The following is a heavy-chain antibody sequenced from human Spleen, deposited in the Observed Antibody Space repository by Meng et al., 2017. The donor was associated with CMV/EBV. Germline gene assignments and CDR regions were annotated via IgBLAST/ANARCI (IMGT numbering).Heavy chain of an antibody. CDR3: ARQRDGSGSYDV. CDR2: ISAYNGNT. J-gene: IGHJ4*02. CDR1: GYSFTNFG. Sequence: CRTFGYSFTNFGITWVRQAPGQGLEWMGWISAYNGNTKYAQRVQGRVTLTTDTSTRTAYMEMRSLKTDDTAVYFCARQRDGSGSYDVWGQGTLVTVSS. V-gene: IGHV1-18*01. D-gene: IGHD3-10*01.